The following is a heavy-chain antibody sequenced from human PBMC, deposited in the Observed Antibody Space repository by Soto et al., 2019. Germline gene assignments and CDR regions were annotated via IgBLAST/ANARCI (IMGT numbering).Heavy chain of an antibody. V-gene: IGHV4-59*12. CDR3: ARGGCSGGSCYHTEYYQH. J-gene: IGHJ1*01. Sequence: SETLSLTCTVSGGSISSYYWSWIRQPPGKGLEWIGYIYYSGSTNYNPSLKSRVTISVDTSKNQFSLKLSSVTAADTAVCYCARGGCSGGSCYHTEYYQHWGQGTLVTVSS. CDR2: IYYSGST. D-gene: IGHD2-15*01. CDR1: GGSISSYY.